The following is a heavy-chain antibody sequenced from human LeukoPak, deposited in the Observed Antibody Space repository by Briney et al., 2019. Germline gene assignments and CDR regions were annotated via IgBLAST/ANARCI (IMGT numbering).Heavy chain of an antibody. D-gene: IGHD4-23*01. Sequence: GRSLRLSCAASGFTFSSYGMHWVRQAPGKGLEWVASVSYDGSEKYYADSVKGRFTISRDNSKNTLYLQMNSLRAEDTAVYYCARETTVGLGYWGQGTLVTVSS. J-gene: IGHJ4*02. V-gene: IGHV3-30*03. CDR2: VSYDGSEK. CDR1: GFTFSSYG. CDR3: ARETTVGLGY.